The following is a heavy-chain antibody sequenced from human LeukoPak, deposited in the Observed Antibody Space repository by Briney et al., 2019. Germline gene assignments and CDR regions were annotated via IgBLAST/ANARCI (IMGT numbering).Heavy chain of an antibody. D-gene: IGHD2-15*01. J-gene: IGHJ6*02. CDR3: AREPTGYCSGGSCTPGYYYGMDV. Sequence: PGGSLRLSCAASGFTVSSNYMSWVRQAPGKGLEWVSVIYSGGSTYYADSVKGRFTISRDNSKNTLYLQMNSLRAEGTAVYYCAREPTGYCSGGSCTPGYYYGMDVWGQGTTVTVSS. CDR2: IYSGGST. V-gene: IGHV3-53*01. CDR1: GFTVSSNY.